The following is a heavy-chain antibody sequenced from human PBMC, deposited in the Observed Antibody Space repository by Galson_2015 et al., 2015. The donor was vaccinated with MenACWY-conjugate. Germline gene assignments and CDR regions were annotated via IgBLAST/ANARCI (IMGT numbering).Heavy chain of an antibody. J-gene: IGHJ4*02. V-gene: IGHV3-74*01. CDR1: GFTFNNYW. D-gene: IGHD6-13*01. CDR2: IKADGSFT. CDR3: ARDSNRAFDS. Sequence: SLRLSCAASGFTFNNYWMHWVRQPPGKGLEWISYIKADGSFTNYADSVKGRFTISTDNAKNMVYLQMDGLGDEDTAVYFCARDSNRAFDSWGQGTLVTVSS.